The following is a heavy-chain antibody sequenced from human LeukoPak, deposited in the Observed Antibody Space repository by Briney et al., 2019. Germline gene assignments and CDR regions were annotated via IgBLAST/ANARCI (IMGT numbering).Heavy chain of an antibody. Sequence: ASVKVSCKASGYTFTNYYMHWVRQAPGQGLEWMGIINPSGGSTSYAQELQGRVTMTRDTSTSTVYMELSSRRSEDTAVYYCARFSYGGGGYFDYWGQGTLVTVSS. D-gene: IGHD5-18*01. CDR3: ARFSYGGGGYFDY. V-gene: IGHV1-46*04. CDR2: INPSGGST. CDR1: GYTFTNYY. J-gene: IGHJ4*02.